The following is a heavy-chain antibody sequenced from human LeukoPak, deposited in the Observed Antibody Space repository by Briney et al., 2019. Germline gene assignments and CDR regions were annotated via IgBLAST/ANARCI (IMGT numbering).Heavy chain of an antibody. CDR3: ARVDCSSTSCYIVDY. V-gene: IGHV4-34*01. Sequence: TPETLSLTCAVYGGSFSGYYWSWVRQPPGKGLEWIGEINHSGSTNYNPSLKSRVTISVDTSKNQFSLKLSSVTAADTAVYYCARVDCSSTSCYIVDYWGQGTLVTVSS. CDR1: GGSFSGYY. CDR2: INHSGST. D-gene: IGHD2-2*02. J-gene: IGHJ4*02.